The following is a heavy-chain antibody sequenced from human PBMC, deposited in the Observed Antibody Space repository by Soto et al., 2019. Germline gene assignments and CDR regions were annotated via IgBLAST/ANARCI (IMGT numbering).Heavy chain of an antibody. J-gene: IGHJ2*01. CDR1: GFTFDDYA. Sequence: VQLVESGGGLVQPGRSLRLSCAASGFTFDDYAMHWVRQAPGKGLEWVSGLSWNSGSIGYADSVKGRFTISRDNAKNSLYLQMNSLRAEDTALYYCAKGGYCSGGSCYSYVWYFDLWGRGTLVTVSS. CDR2: LSWNSGSI. D-gene: IGHD2-15*01. CDR3: AKGGYCSGGSCYSYVWYFDL. V-gene: IGHV3-9*01.